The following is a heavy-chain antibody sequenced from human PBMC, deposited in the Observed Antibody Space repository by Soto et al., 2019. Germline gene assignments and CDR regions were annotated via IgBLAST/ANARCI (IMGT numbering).Heavy chain of an antibody. Sequence: EVQLVESGGGLVQPGGSLRLSCAASGFTFSDHYIDWFRQAPVKGLELVGRIKNKANSYTTESAASVNGRFTISREDSRNSLYLQMIRLRTEDTSVYYCTRFKLCISAGCYRVLGVWGKGTTVNVSS. CDR3: TRFKLCISAGCYRVLGV. CDR1: GFTFSDHY. D-gene: IGHD2-2*01. J-gene: IGHJ6*01. CDR2: IKNKANSYTT. V-gene: IGHV3-72*01.